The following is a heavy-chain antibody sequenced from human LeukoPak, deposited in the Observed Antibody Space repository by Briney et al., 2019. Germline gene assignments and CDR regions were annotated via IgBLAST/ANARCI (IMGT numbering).Heavy chain of an antibody. J-gene: IGHJ5*02. CDR2: IFQSGTT. CDR1: GDSITTYY. V-gene: IGHV4-59*01. Sequence: SETLSLTCTVSGDSITTYYWSWIRQPPGKGLEWIGYIFQSGTTKYNPSLKSRVTILSDVSKNQFSLNLTSVTAADTAVYYCARGGYYGSGNDFRFDPWGQGTLVTVSS. CDR3: ARGGYYGSGNDFRFDP. D-gene: IGHD3-10*01.